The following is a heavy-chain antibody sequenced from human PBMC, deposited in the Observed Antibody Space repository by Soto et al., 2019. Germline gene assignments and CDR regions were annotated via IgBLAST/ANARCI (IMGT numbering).Heavy chain of an antibody. Sequence: GGSLRLSCAASGFTFSSYAMSWVRQAPGKGLEWVSAISGSGGSTYYADSVKGRFTISRDNSKNTLYLQMNSLRAEDTAVYYCAKVREYQLLLSYYYYMDVWGKGTTVTVSS. CDR2: ISGSGGST. CDR1: GFTFSSYA. CDR3: AKVREYQLLLSYYYYMDV. J-gene: IGHJ6*03. D-gene: IGHD2-2*01. V-gene: IGHV3-23*01.